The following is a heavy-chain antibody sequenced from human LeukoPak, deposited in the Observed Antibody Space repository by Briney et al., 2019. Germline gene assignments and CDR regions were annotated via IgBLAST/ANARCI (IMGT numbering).Heavy chain of an antibody. CDR1: GGSISSSSYH. Sequence: SETLSLTCTVSGGSISSSSYHWGWIRQPPGKGLEWIGSIYYSGSTYYNPSLKSRVTISVDTSKNQFSLKLSSVTAADTAVYYCARHLWFGELYYFDYWGQGTLVTVSS. D-gene: IGHD3-10*01. CDR3: ARHLWFGELYYFDY. V-gene: IGHV4-39*01. CDR2: IYYSGST. J-gene: IGHJ4*02.